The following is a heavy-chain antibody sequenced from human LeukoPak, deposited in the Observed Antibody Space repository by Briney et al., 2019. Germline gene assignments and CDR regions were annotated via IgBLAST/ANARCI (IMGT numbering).Heavy chain of an antibody. Sequence: GGPLRLSCAASGFTFSSYSMNWVRQAPGKGLEWVSSISSSSYIYYADSVKGRFTISRDNAKNSLYLQMNSLRAEDTAVYYCAREPIGDFWSGSFYFDYWGQGTLVTVSS. J-gene: IGHJ4*02. CDR2: ISSSSYI. CDR3: AREPIGDFWSGSFYFDY. CDR1: GFTFSSYS. D-gene: IGHD3-3*01. V-gene: IGHV3-21*04.